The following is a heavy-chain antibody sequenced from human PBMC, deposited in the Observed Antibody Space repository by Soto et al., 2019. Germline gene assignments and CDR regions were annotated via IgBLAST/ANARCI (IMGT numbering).Heavy chain of an antibody. CDR3: ARQRTTVVTQAYFDH. J-gene: IGHJ4*02. V-gene: IGHV4-39*01. Sequence: SETLSLTCIVSGKSITSSSYYSFCIRQPPGRGLEWIGSIYYSGRTYYNPSFKSRVTISIDTSKNQFSLKLSSVTATDTAVYYCARQRTTVVTQAYFDHWGQGALVTVSS. D-gene: IGHD2-21*02. CDR2: IYYSGRT. CDR1: GKSITSSSYY.